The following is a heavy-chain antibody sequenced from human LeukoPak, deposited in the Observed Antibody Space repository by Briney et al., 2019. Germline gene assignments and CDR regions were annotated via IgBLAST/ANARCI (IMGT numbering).Heavy chain of an antibody. Sequence: GGSLRLSCAASGLTCSSYSMNWVRQAPGKGLEWVSYISSSSSTIYYADSVKGRFTISRDNSKNTLYLQMNSLRAEDTAVYYCAKGQMATIWGQGTLVTVSS. CDR1: GLTCSSYS. V-gene: IGHV3-48*01. D-gene: IGHD5-24*01. J-gene: IGHJ4*02. CDR3: AKGQMATI. CDR2: ISSSSSTI.